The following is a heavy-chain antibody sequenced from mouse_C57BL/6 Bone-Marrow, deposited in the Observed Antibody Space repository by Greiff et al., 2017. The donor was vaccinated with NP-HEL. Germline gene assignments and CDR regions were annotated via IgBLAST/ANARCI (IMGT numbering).Heavy chain of an antibody. CDR1: GFTFSSYG. J-gene: IGHJ1*03. CDR2: ISSGGSYT. Sequence: EVKLVESGGDLVKPGGSLKLSCAASGFTFSSYGMSWVRQTPDKRLEWVATISSGGSYTYYPDSVKGRFTISRDNAKNTLYLQMSSLKSEDTAMYYGGGGSSHWYFDVWGTGTTVTVSS. CDR3: GGGSSHWYFDV. D-gene: IGHD1-1*01. V-gene: IGHV5-6*01.